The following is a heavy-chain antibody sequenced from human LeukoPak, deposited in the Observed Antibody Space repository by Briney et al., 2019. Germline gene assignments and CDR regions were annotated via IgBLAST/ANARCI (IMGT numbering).Heavy chain of an antibody. CDR1: GFTFSSYDM. CDR3: ARYCSSTSCYSDWFDP. V-gene: IGHV4-4*02. D-gene: IGHD2-2*01. CDR2: IYYAGNT. J-gene: IGHJ5*02. Sequence: PGGSLRLSCAASGFTFSSYDMTWVRQSPGKGLEWIATIYYAGNTHYNPSLRSRVTISMDMSKNHFSLKLSSVTAADTAVYYCARYCSSTSCYSDWFDPWGQGTLVTVSS.